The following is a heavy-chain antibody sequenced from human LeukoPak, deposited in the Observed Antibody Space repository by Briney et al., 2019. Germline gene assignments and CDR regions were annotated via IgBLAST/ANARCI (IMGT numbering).Heavy chain of an antibody. CDR2: LTWNNGSI. Sequence: GGSLRLSCAASGFTFDDYAMRWVRQAPGKGLEWVSGLTWNNGSIEYADSVKGRFTISRDSAKNSLYLQMNSLRAEDTAVYYCAKDLTAYSSTWYSLTFDHWGQGTLVTVSS. CDR3: AKDLTAYSSTWYSLTFDH. V-gene: IGHV3-9*01. D-gene: IGHD6-13*01. J-gene: IGHJ4*02. CDR1: GFTFDDYA.